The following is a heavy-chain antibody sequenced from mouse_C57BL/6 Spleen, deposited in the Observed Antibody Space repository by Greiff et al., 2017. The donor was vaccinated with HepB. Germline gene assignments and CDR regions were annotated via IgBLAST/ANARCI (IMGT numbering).Heavy chain of an antibody. J-gene: IGHJ1*03. V-gene: IGHV1-55*01. CDR1: GYTFTSYW. CDR3: ARSPITTHWYFDV. Sequence: QVQLQQPGAELVKPGASVKMSCKASGYTFTSYWITWVKQRPGQGLEWIGDIYPGSGSTNYNEKFKSKATLTVDTSSSTAYLQLSSLRYEDSAVYNCARSPITTHWYFDVWGTGTTVTVSS. CDR2: IYPGSGST. D-gene: IGHD1-1*01.